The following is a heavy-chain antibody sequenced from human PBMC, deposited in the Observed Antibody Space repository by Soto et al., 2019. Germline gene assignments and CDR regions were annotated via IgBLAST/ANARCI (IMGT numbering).Heavy chain of an antibody. V-gene: IGHV1-69*17. CDR2: IIPMFGIG. CDR1: GGSFSKYG. Sequence: QVQLVQSGAEVKMPGSSVRVSCKASGGSFSKYGISWVRQAPGQGLEWMGGIIPMFGIGNYAEKFLGRVTITADQSPSTSHMELSSLRSEDTAVYFCARGYRENYFYDMDVWGQGPKVTVSS. CDR3: ARGYRENYFYDMDV. D-gene: IGHD1-26*01. J-gene: IGHJ6*02.